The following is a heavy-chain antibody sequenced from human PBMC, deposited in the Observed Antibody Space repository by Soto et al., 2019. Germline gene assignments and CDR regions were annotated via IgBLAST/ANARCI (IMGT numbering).Heavy chain of an antibody. CDR1: GFTFSSYA. D-gene: IGHD3-10*01. V-gene: IGHV3-23*01. CDR2: ISGSGGST. CDR3: AISGRLRNFDY. Sequence: GGSLRLSCAATGFTFSSYAMSWVRQAPGKGLEWVSAISGSGGSTYYADSVKGRFTISRDNSKNTLYLQMNSLRAEDTAVYYCAISGRLRNFDYWGQGTLVTVSS. J-gene: IGHJ4*02.